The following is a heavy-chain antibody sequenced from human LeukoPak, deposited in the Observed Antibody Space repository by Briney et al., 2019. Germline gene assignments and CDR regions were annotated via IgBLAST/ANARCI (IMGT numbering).Heavy chain of an antibody. J-gene: IGHJ6*02. CDR3: ARHVSAAALDN. V-gene: IGHV4-34*01. CDR2: INHSGST. Sequence: RSETLSLTCAVYGGSFRGYYWNWIRQPPGKGLEWIAEINHSGSTNYNPSLKSRVTISIDTSKNQISLKLISMTAADTAVYYCARHVSAAALDNWGQGTTVTVSS. D-gene: IGHD6-13*01. CDR1: GGSFRGYY.